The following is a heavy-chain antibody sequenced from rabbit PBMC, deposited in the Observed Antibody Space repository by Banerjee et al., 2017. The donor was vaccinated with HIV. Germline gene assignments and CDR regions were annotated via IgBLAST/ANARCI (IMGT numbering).Heavy chain of an antibody. V-gene: IGHV1S40*01. Sequence: QSLEESGGDLVKPGASLTLTCTASGFDFGSNGISWVRQAPGKGLEWIACIYTSSGSTWYASWAKGRFTISKTSSTTVTLQMTSLTAADTATYFCARAYTDYGGYGYGAFDPWGPGTLVTVS. J-gene: IGHJ2*01. CDR1: GFDFGSNG. CDR3: ARAYTDYGGYGYGAFDP. CDR2: IYTSSGST. D-gene: IGHD6-1*01.